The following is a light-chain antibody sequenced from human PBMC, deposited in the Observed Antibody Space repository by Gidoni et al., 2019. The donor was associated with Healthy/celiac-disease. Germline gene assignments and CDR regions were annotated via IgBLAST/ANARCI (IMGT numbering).Light chain of an antibody. V-gene: IGLV2-14*01. Sequence: QSALTQPASVSGSPGLSITISCTGTSSDVGGYNYVSWYQQHPGKAPKLMIYDVSNRPSGVSNRLSGSKSGNTASLTITGLQAEDEADYYCSSYTSSSTTVVFGGGTKLTVL. CDR1: SSDVGGYNY. J-gene: IGLJ2*01. CDR2: DVS. CDR3: SSYTSSSTTVV.